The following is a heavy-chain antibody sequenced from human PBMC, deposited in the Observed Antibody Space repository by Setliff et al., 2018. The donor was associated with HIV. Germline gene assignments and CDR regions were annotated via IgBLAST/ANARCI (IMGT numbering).Heavy chain of an antibody. D-gene: IGHD3-10*01. CDR3: ARDLLWFGEFGIVRWFDP. CDR1: GYSISSGFY. J-gene: IGHJ5*02. V-gene: IGHV4-38-2*02. CDR2: IYHSGGT. Sequence: PSETLSLTCTVSGYSISSGFYWGWIRQPPGKGLEWIGSIYHSGGTYYNPSVQSPVTISVDTSKNQFSLKLTSVTAADTAVYYCARDLLWFGEFGIVRWFDPWGPGALVTVSS.